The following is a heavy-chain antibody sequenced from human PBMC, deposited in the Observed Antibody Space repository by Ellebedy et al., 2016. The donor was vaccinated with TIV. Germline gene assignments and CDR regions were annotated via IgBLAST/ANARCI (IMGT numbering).Heavy chain of an antibody. V-gene: IGHV3-53*01. D-gene: IGHD2-2*01. CDR1: GFTVRDNF. Sequence: PGGSLRLSCAVSGFTVRDNFMSWVRQAPGKGLEWLSVIYSGGDTYYADSVKGRFIISRDISKNTLYLQMNSLRADDTAVYYCARGPCSSISCYAPHYYYYGMDVWGQGTTVTVSS. J-gene: IGHJ6*02. CDR3: ARGPCSSISCYAPHYYYYGMDV. CDR2: IYSGGDT.